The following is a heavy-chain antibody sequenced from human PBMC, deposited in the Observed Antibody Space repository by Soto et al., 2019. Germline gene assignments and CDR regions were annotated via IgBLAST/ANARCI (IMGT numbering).Heavy chain of an antibody. D-gene: IGHD6-13*01. V-gene: IGHV3-13*01. Sequence: VQLVESGGGLVQPGGSLRLSCAASGFTFSSYDMHWVRQATGKGLEWVSAIGTAGDTYYPGSVKGRFTISRENAKNSLYLQMNSLRAGDTAVYYCARGWPRGAFDIWGQGTMVTVSS. CDR1: GFTFSSYD. CDR2: IGTAGDT. J-gene: IGHJ3*02. CDR3: ARGWPRGAFDI.